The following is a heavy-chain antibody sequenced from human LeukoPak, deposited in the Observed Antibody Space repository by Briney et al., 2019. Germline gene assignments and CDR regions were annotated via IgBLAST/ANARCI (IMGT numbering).Heavy chain of an antibody. J-gene: IGHJ4*02. CDR3: ARAGGAIVATSFDY. D-gene: IGHD5-12*01. Sequence: ETLSLTCAVYGGSFSGYYWSWIRQPPGKGLEWIGEINHSGSTNYNPSLKTRVTISVDTSKNQFSLKLSSVTAADTAVYYGARAGGAIVATSFDYWGQGTLVTVS. V-gene: IGHV4-34*01. CDR1: GGSFSGYY. CDR2: INHSGST.